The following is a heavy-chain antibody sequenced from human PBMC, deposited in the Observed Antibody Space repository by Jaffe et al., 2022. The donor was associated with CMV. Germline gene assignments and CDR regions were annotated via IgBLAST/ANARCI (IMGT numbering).Heavy chain of an antibody. CDR3: AKFLTGSYDSSAWPWSFHL. Sequence: EVQLLESGGGLVQPGGSLTLSCAASGFTFATYAMSWVRQAPGQGLEWVSAISGGGGTTYYADSVRGRFIFSRDNSKNTLSLQMNSLRAEDTAIYYCAKFLTGSYDSSAWPWSFHLWGRGSLVSVSS. CDR2: ISGGGGTT. CDR1: GFTFATYA. J-gene: IGHJ2*01. V-gene: IGHV3-23*01. D-gene: IGHD3-22*01.